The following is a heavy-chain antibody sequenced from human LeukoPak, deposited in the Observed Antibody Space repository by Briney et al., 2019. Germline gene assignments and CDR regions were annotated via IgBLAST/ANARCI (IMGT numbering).Heavy chain of an antibody. CDR1: GFTFSSYA. V-gene: IGHV3-23*01. CDR3: AKHDYGGNWADAFDI. D-gene: IGHD4-23*01. CDR2: ISGSGGST. J-gene: IGHJ3*02. Sequence: GGSLRLSCAASGFTFSSYAMSWVRQAPGKRLEWVSAISGSGGSTYYADSVKGRFTISRDNSKNMLYLQMNSLRAEDTAVYYCAKHDYGGNWADAFDIWGQGTMVTVSS.